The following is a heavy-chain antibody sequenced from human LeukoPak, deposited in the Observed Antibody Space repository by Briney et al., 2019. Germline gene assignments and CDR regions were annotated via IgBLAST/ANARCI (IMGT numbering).Heavy chain of an antibody. CDR2: IGTAGDT. D-gene: IGHD4-23*01. CDR3: ARLDDYGGNSGFDY. CDR1: GFTFSDYD. V-gene: IGHV3-13*01. J-gene: IGHJ4*02. Sequence: PGGSLRLSCAASGFTFSDYDMYWVRQSTGKGLEWVSAIGTAGDTYYPGSVKGRFTISRDNAKNSLYLQMNSLTAEDTAVYYCARLDDYGGNSGFDYWGQGTLVTVSS.